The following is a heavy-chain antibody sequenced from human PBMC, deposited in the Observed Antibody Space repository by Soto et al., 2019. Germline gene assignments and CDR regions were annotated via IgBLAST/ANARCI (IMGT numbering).Heavy chain of an antibody. CDR1: GYTFTSYG. D-gene: IGHD1-1*01. V-gene: IGHV1-18*01. CDR2: ISAHNGNT. Sequence: QVHLVQSGAEVKKPGASVKVSCKGSGYTFTSYGITWVRQAPGQGLEWMGWISAHNGNTDYAQQLQDRVTVTRDTSTSTAYMELRSLRSDDTGVYYCARGRYGDYWGQGALVTVSS. CDR3: ARGRYGDY. J-gene: IGHJ4*02.